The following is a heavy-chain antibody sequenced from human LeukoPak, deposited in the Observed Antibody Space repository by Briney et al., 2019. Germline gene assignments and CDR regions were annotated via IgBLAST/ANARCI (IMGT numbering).Heavy chain of an antibody. Sequence: SETLSLTCTVSGGSISSYYWSWIRQPPGKGLEWIGYIYYSGSTNYNPSLKSRVTISVDTSKNQFSLKLSSVTAADTAVYYCARVPERRNYYYYYYMDVWGKGTTVTVSS. CDR2: IYYSGST. V-gene: IGHV4-59*01. D-gene: IGHD1-1*01. J-gene: IGHJ6*03. CDR3: ARVPERRNYYYYYYMDV. CDR1: GGSISSYY.